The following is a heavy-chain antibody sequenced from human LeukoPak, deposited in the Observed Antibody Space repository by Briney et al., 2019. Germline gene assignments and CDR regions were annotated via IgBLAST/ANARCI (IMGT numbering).Heavy chain of an antibody. V-gene: IGHV4-39*01. CDR2: IYYSGST. D-gene: IGHD2-21*02. J-gene: IGHJ4*02. CDR3: ARGHCFGGDCYFDY. Sequence: SETLSLTCTVSGGSITSSSYYWGWIRQPPGKGLESIGSIYYSGSTYYNPSLKSRVAISVDTSKNQFSLKLSSVTAADTAVHYCARGHCFGGDCYFDYWGPGTLVTVSS. CDR1: GGSITSSSYY.